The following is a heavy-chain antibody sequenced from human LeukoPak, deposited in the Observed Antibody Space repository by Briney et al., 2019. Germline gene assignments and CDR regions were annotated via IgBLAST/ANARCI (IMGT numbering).Heavy chain of an antibody. J-gene: IGHJ6*04. CDR2: LSGSGTST. D-gene: IGHD3-10*02. V-gene: IGHV3-23*01. Sequence: RGSLRLSCAASGFTFSSYAMSWVRQAPGKGLEWVSALSGSGTSTYYADSVKGRFTISRDNAKNSLYLQMNSLRAEDTAVYYCAELGITMIGGVWGKGTTVTISS. CDR3: AELGITMIGGV. CDR1: GFTFSSYA.